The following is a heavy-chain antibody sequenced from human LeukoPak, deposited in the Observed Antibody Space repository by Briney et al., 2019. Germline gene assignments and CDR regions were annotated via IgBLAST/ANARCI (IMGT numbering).Heavy chain of an antibody. CDR1: GFTFSSYA. D-gene: IGHD5-12*01. CDR3: AKVPMWIYPSYYFDY. J-gene: IGHJ4*02. Sequence: GGSLRLSCAASGFTFSSYAMSWVRQAPGKGLEWVSAINGSGSSTYYADSVKGRFTISRDNSKNTLYLQMTSLRAEDTAVYYCAKVPMWIYPSYYFDYWGQGTLVTVSS. CDR2: INGSGSST. V-gene: IGHV3-23*01.